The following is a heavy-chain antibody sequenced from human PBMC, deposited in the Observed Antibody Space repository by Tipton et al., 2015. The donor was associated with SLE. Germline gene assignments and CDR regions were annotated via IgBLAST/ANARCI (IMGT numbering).Heavy chain of an antibody. CDR1: VASIFNFY. Sequence: TLSLSCTVSVASIFNFYWSWFRQPPGKGPECIAYIHYSGSTNYNPSPKSRATISLDTSKKQFSLKLSSVTAAVTAVYYCARDLRSGAFDIWGQGTMVTVSS. CDR2: IHYSGST. J-gene: IGHJ3*02. D-gene: IGHD3-3*01. CDR3: ARDLRSGAFDI. V-gene: IGHV4-59*01.